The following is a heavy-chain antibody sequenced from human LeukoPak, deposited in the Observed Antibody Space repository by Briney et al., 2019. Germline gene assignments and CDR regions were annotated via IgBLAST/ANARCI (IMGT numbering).Heavy chain of an antibody. CDR1: GFTFSSYW. J-gene: IGHJ6*03. Sequence: GGSRRLSCAASGFTFSSYWMSWVRQAPGKGLEWVANIKQDGSEKYYVDSVKGRFTISRDNAKNSLYLQMNSLGAEDTAVYYCAREYIDYYYYMDVWGKGTTVTVSS. V-gene: IGHV3-7*01. CDR2: IKQDGSEK. D-gene: IGHD1-14*01. CDR3: AREYIDYYYYMDV.